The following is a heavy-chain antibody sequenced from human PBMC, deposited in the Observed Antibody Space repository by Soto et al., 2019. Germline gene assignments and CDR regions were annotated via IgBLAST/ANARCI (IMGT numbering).Heavy chain of an antibody. CDR2: IDWDDDK. CDR3: ARLIAAAGSLHFDY. V-gene: IGHV2-70*11. J-gene: IGHJ4*02. CDR1: GFSLSTSGMC. D-gene: IGHD6-13*01. Sequence: SGPTLVNPTQTLTLTCTFSGFSLSTSGMCVSWIRQPPGKALEWLARIDWDDDKYYSTSLKTRLTISKDTSKNQVVLTMTNMDPVDTATYYCARLIAAAGSLHFDYWGQGTLVTVSS.